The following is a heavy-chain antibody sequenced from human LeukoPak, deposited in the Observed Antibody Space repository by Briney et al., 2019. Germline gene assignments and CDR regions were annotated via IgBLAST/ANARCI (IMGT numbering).Heavy chain of an antibody. J-gene: IGHJ4*02. Sequence: PSETLSLTCTVSSGSISSSSYYWGWIRQPPGKGLEWIGSIYYSESTYYNPSLKSRVTMSVDTSKNQFSLKLSSVTAADTAVYYCARAVPESSSWYGSFDYWGQGTLVTVSS. D-gene: IGHD6-13*01. V-gene: IGHV4-39*07. CDR2: IYYSEST. CDR3: ARAVPESSSWYGSFDY. CDR1: SGSISSSSYY.